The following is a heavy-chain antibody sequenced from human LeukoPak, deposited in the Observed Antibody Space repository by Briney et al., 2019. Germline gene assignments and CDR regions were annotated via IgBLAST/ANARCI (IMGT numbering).Heavy chain of an antibody. Sequence: PSETLSLTCAVYGGSFSGYYWSWIRQPPGKGLEWIGEINHSGSTNYNPSLKSRVTTSVDTSKNQFSLKLSSVTAADTAVYYCARGFPYYYDSSGYWGQGTLVTVSS. D-gene: IGHD3-22*01. CDR2: INHSGST. CDR3: ARGFPYYYDSSGY. CDR1: GGSFSGYY. J-gene: IGHJ4*02. V-gene: IGHV4-34*01.